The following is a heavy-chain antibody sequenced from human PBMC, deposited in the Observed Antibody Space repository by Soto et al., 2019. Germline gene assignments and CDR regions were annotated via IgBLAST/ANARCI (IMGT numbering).Heavy chain of an antibody. J-gene: IGHJ5*02. CDR3: ALLEGCSSGYYACWFDP. Sequence: EVQLVQSGAEVKKPGESLKISCKGSGYSFTSYWIGWVRQMPGKGLEGMGLMYPGDSDTRYSLSFQWQVTISADKSIRTAYLQWSSLKASDTAMYYCALLEGCSSGYYACWFDPLGHGALVTVS. CDR2: MYPGDSDT. V-gene: IGHV5-51*01. CDR1: GYSFTSYW. D-gene: IGHD3-22*01.